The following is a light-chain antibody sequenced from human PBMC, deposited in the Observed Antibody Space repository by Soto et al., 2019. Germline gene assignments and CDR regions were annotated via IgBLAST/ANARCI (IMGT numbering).Light chain of an antibody. Sequence: SYELTQPRSVSVAPGETARITCGRNNIGSDTVHWYQQKPGQAPVVVVYDDSERPSGTPERISGSNSGDTATLTIRRVEAGDEADYYCLVWDSIGDNYVFGSGTKVTVL. CDR3: LVWDSIGDNYV. CDR1: NIGSDT. V-gene: IGLV3-21*02. CDR2: DDS. J-gene: IGLJ1*01.